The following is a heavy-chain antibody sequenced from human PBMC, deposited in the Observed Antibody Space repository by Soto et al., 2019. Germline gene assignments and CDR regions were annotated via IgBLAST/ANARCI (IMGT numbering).Heavy chain of an antibody. CDR1: GGSISSSSYY. CDR3: ARLSSGRSAGGWFDP. Sequence: PSETLSLTCTVSGGSISSSSYYWGWIRQPPGKGLEWIGSIYYSGSTYYNPSLKSRVTISVDTSKNQFSLKLSSVTAADTAVYYCARLSSGRSAGGWFDPWGQGTLVTVSS. CDR2: IYYSGST. J-gene: IGHJ5*02. V-gene: IGHV4-39*01. D-gene: IGHD6-19*01.